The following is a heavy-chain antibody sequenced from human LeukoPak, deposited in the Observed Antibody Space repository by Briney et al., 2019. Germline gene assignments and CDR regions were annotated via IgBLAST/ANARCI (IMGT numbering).Heavy chain of an antibody. CDR1: GYSFTSYW. D-gene: IGHD1-26*01. CDR2: IDPSDSDI. J-gene: IGHJ5*02. Sequence: GESLKISCKGSGYSFTSYWIAWVRQMPGKGLEWMGIIDPSDSDIRYSPSFQGQVTISADKSINTAYLQWSSLKASDTTMYYCARRGLNWFDPWGQGTLVTVSS. V-gene: IGHV5-51*01. CDR3: ARRGLNWFDP.